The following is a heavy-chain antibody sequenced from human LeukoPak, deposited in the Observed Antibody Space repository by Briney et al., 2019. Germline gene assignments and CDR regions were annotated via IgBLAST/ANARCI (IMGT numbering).Heavy chain of an antibody. CDR1: GGSISSGSYF. D-gene: IGHD3-9*01. V-gene: IGHV4-61*02. J-gene: IGHJ3*02. CDR2: IYTSGST. CDR3: ARGHRNYDILTGYYTPFDAFDI. Sequence: TLSLTCTVSGGSISSGSYFWSWIRQPTGKGLEWIGRIYTSGSTNYNPSLKSRVTISVDTSKNQFSLKLSSVTAADTAVYYCARGHRNYDILTGYYTPFDAFDIWGQGTMVTVSS.